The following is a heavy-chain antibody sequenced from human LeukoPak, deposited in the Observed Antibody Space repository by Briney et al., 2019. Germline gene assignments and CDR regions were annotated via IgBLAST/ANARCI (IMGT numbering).Heavy chain of an antibody. V-gene: IGHV5-51*01. CDR1: GYSFTSYW. J-gene: IGHJ4*01. Sequence: GESLKISCQGSGYSFTSYWIGWVRQMPGKGLEWMGIIYPGDPDTRYSPSFQGQVTISADKSISTAYLQWSSLKASDTAMYYCARRGEDIAAAVDYWGQGTLVTVSS. CDR2: IYPGDPDT. D-gene: IGHD6-13*01. CDR3: ARRGEDIAAAVDY.